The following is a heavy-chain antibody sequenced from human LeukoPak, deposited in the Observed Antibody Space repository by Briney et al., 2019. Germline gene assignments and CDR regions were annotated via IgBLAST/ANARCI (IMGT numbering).Heavy chain of an antibody. D-gene: IGHD2-21*01. CDR1: GFTVSSNY. CDR2: IYGGGST. Sequence: GGSLRLSCAASGFTVSSNYMSWVRQAPGKGLEWVSVIYGGGSTYYADSVKGRFTISRDNSKNTLYLQMNSLRAEDTAVYYCAIFGDYYYYGMDVWGQGTTVTVSS. J-gene: IGHJ6*02. CDR3: AIFGDYYYYGMDV. V-gene: IGHV3-66*02.